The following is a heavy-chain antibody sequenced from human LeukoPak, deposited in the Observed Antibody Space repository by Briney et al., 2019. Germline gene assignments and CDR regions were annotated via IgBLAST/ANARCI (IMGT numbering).Heavy chain of an antibody. D-gene: IGHD1-26*01. V-gene: IGHV6-1*01. CDR3: ARDRAMQWELLTAFDI. Sequence: PSQTLSCNGASYGDSVSSNSAAWNWIRQSPSRSLEWLGKTYYRSKWYNDYAVSVKSRITINPDTSKNQFSLQLNSVTPEDTAVCYCARDRAMQWELLTAFDIWGQGTMVTVSS. CDR1: GDSVSSNSAA. CDR2: TYYRSKWYN. J-gene: IGHJ3*02.